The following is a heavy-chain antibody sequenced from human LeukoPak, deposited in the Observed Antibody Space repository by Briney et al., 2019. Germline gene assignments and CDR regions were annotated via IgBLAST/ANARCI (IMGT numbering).Heavy chain of an antibody. J-gene: IGHJ4*02. CDR1: GFNFSRYS. CDR2: IWYDGSGK. D-gene: IGHD6-13*01. V-gene: IGHV3-33*01. CDR3: ARDYSSSWDY. Sequence: GSLRLSCAAYGFNFSRYSMHWVRQAPGKGLEWVAIIWYDGSGKYYADSVKGRFTISRDNSNNTLYLQMNSLRVEDTALYYCARDYSSSWDYWGQGTLVTVSS.